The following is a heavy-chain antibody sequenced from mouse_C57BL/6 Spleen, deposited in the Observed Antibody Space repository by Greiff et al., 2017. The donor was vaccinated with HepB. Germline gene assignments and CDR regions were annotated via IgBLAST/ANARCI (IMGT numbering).Heavy chain of an antibody. CDR3: ARDGSRWYFDV. J-gene: IGHJ1*03. CDR2: INYDGSST. V-gene: IGHV5-16*01. D-gene: IGHD1-1*01. CDR1: GFTFSDYY. Sequence: EVKLVESEGGLVQPGSSMKLSCTASGFTFSDYYMAWVRQVPEKGLEWVANINYDGSSTYYLDSLKSRFIISRDNAKNILYLQMSSLKSEDTATYYCARDGSRWYFDVWGTGTTVTVSS.